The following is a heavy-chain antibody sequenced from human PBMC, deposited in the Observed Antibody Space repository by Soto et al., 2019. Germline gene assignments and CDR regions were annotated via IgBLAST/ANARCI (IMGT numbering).Heavy chain of an antibody. V-gene: IGHV1-2*04. CDR2: INPNSGGT. Sequence: ASVKVSCKASGYTFTGYYMHWVRQAPGQGLEWMGWINPNSGGTNYAQKFQGWVTMTRDTSISTAYMELSRLRSDDTAVYYCARESYYYDSSGYFKSQEYLQHWGQGSLVTVAS. CDR3: ARESYYYDSSGYFKSQEYLQH. D-gene: IGHD3-22*01. J-gene: IGHJ1*01. CDR1: GYTFTGYY.